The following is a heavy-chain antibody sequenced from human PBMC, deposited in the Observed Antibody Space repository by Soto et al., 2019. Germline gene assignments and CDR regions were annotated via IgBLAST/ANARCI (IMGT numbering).Heavy chain of an antibody. CDR1: GFTFSSYA. D-gene: IGHD2-21*01. V-gene: IGHV3-23*01. CDR3: ATHRVVIANPDH. CDR2: ISGSGVSP. J-gene: IGHJ4*01. Sequence: EVQLLASGGGLVQPGGSLRLSCAASGFTFSSYAMSWVRQPPGKVLAWVSAISGSGVSPYYAASVTGRFTSSRDTVKHALYLQMIRLSAEDTTVYDCATHRVVIANPDHWGNGTLVTVS.